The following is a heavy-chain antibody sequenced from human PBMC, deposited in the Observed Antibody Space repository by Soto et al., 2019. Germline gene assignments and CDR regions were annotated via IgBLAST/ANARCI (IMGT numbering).Heavy chain of an antibody. J-gene: IGHJ6*02. V-gene: IGHV3-74*01. CDR3: ARSVRSGSFPYYYYAMDV. Sequence: EVQLVESGGGLVQPGGSLRLSCAASGFTSSNYWMHWVRQAPGTGLVWVSRIKSDVSSTSYADSVKGRFTISRDNAKNTLDLQMHGLRAEDMAVYYCARSVRSGSFPYYYYAMDVWGQGTTVTVSS. D-gene: IGHD3-10*01. CDR1: GFTSSNYW. CDR2: IKSDVSST.